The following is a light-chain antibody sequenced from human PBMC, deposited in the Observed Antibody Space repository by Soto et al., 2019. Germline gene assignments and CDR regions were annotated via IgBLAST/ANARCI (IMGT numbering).Light chain of an antibody. Sequence: DIQMTQSPSTLSASVGDRVTITCRASQSIIRHLAWYQQKPGKAPKLLMHTASSLQSGVPSRFSGSGSGTEFTLTISSLQPDDFATYYCQQYESDSTFGQGTKVEIK. CDR2: TAS. CDR1: QSIIRH. J-gene: IGKJ1*01. CDR3: QQYESDST. V-gene: IGKV1-5*03.